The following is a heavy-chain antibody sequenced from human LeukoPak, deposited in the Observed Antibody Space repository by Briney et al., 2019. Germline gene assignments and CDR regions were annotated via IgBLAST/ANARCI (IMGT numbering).Heavy chain of an antibody. CDR3: ARVGISGSFLFDY. CDR2: INHSGST. D-gene: IGHD1-26*01. CDR1: GGSFSGYY. V-gene: IGHV4-34*01. J-gene: IGHJ4*02. Sequence: PSATLSLTCAVYGGSFSGYYWSWIRQPPGKGLEWIGEINHSGSTNYNPSLKSRVTISVDTSKNQFSLKLSSVTAADTAVYYCARVGISGSFLFDYWGQGTLVTVSS.